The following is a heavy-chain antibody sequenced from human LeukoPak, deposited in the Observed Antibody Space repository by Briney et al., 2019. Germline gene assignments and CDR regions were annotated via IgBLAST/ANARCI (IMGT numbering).Heavy chain of an antibody. Sequence: PGGSLRLSCAASGFTVSSNYMSWVRQAPGKGLEWVAVISYDGSNKYYADSVKGRFTISRDNSKNTLYLQVNSLRAEDTAVYYCAKASHGSGSYSHMDVWGQGTTVTVSS. CDR1: GFTVSSNY. J-gene: IGHJ6*02. CDR2: ISYDGSNK. D-gene: IGHD3-10*01. CDR3: AKASHGSGSYSHMDV. V-gene: IGHV3-30*18.